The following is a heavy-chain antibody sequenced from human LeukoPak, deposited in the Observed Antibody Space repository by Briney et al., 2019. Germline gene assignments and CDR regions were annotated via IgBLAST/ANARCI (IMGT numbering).Heavy chain of an antibody. Sequence: GGSLRLSCAASGFTFSSYSMSWVRQAPGKGLEWVSSISSSSSYIYYADSVKGRFTISRDNAKNSLYLQMNSLRAEDTAVYYCARDPGVVPAARHFDYWGQGTLVTVSS. CDR1: GFTFSSYS. J-gene: IGHJ4*02. D-gene: IGHD2-2*01. CDR3: ARDPGVVPAARHFDY. CDR2: ISSSSSYI. V-gene: IGHV3-21*01.